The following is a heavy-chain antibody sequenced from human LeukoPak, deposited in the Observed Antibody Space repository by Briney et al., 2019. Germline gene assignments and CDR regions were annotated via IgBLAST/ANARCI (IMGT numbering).Heavy chain of an antibody. CDR3: ARVVPDYYDSSSAGFDY. D-gene: IGHD3-22*01. Sequence: GGSLRLSCAASGFTFSNYGMNWVRQAPGKGLEWVANIKQDGSEKYYVDSVKGRFTISRDNAKNSLYLQMNSLRAEDTAVYYCARVVPDYYDSSSAGFDYWGQGTLVTVSS. V-gene: IGHV3-7*01. J-gene: IGHJ4*02. CDR2: IKQDGSEK. CDR1: GFTFSNYG.